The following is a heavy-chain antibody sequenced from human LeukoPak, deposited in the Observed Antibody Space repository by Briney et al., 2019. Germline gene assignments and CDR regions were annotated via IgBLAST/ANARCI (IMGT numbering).Heavy chain of an antibody. CDR3: ARFPLVVVPAATSNWFDP. V-gene: IGHV1-3*01. CDR1: GYTFTSYA. J-gene: IGHJ5*02. Sequence: GASVKVSCKASGYTFTSYAMHWVRQAPGQRLEWMGWINAGNGNTKYSQKLQGRVTMTTDTSTSTAYMELRSLRSDDTAVYYCARFPLVVVPAATSNWFDPWGQGTLVTVSS. D-gene: IGHD2-2*01. CDR2: INAGNGNT.